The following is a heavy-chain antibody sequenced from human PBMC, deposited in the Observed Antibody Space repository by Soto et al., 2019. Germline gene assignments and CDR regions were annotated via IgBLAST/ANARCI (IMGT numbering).Heavy chain of an antibody. Sequence: GGSLRLSCAASGFTFSSYGMHWVRQAPGKGLEWVAVIWGDGSNKYYADSVKGRFTISRDNSKNTLYLQMNSLRAEDTAVYYCPILPYFIVGPFDPWGQGTLVTVSS. CDR2: IWGDGSNK. CDR1: GFTFSSYG. D-gene: IGHD3-22*01. CDR3: PILPYFIVGPFDP. V-gene: IGHV3-33*01. J-gene: IGHJ5*02.